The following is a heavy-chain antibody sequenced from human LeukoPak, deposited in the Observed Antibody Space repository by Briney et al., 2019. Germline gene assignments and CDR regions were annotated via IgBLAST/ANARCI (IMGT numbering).Heavy chain of an antibody. Sequence: WGSLRLSGAASGFTFNDYIMHWVRQAPGKGLEWVAFIRYDGSNKYYADSVKGRFTISRDNSKNTLYLQMNSLRAEDTAVYYCAKDLFGELSAIDYWGQGTLVTVSS. CDR2: IRYDGSNK. D-gene: IGHD3-10*02. J-gene: IGHJ4*02. V-gene: IGHV3-30*02. CDR1: GFTFNDYI. CDR3: AKDLFGELSAIDY.